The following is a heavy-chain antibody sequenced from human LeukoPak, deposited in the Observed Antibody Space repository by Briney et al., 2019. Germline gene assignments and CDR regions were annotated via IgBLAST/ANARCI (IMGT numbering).Heavy chain of an antibody. CDR3: ARNLVHLWNVFDF. CDR1: GFTFDDYA. CDR2: ISWNSGSI. Sequence: PGGSLRLSCAASGFTFDDYAMHWVRQAPGKGLEWVSGISWNSGSIGYADSVKGRFTVFRDNAKNSLYLQMSSLRAEDTAVYHCARNLVHLWNVFDFWGLGTMVTVSS. J-gene: IGHJ3*01. V-gene: IGHV3-9*01. D-gene: IGHD5-18*01.